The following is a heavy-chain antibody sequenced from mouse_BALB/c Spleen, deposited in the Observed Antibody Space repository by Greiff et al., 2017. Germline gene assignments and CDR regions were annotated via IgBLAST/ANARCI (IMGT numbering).Heavy chain of an antibody. V-gene: IGHV3-6*02. J-gene: IGHJ1*01. CDR3: AGYGNYVGYFDV. Sequence: EVKLMESGPGLVKPSQSLSLTCSVTGYSITSGYYWNWIRQFPGNKLEWMGYISYDGSNNYNPSLKNRISITRDTSKNQFFLKLNSVTTEDTATYYCAGYGNYVGYFDVWGAGTTVTVSS. CDR1: GYSITSGYY. D-gene: IGHD2-1*01. CDR2: ISYDGSN.